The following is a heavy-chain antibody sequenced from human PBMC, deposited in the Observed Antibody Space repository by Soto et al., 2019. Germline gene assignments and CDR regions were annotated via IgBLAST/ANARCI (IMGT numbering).Heavy chain of an antibody. CDR2: ISWDGGST. Sequence: EVQLVESGGVVVQPGGSLRLSCAASGFTFDDYTMHWVRQAPGKGLEWVSLISWDGGSTYYADSVKGRFTISRDNSKNSLYLQMNSLRTEDTALYYCAKGIYDSSGYYYGPYYYYGMDVWGQGTTVTVSS. CDR3: AKGIYDSSGYYYGPYYYYGMDV. CDR1: GFTFDDYT. D-gene: IGHD3-22*01. V-gene: IGHV3-43*01. J-gene: IGHJ6*02.